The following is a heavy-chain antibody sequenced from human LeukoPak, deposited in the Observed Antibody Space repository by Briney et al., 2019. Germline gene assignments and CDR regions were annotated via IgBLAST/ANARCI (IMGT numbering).Heavy chain of an antibody. V-gene: IGHV4-39*01. Sequence: SETLSLTCTVSGGSISSSSYYWGWIRQPPGKGLEWIGSIYYSGSTYYNPSLKSRVTISVDTSKNQFSLKLSSVTAADTAVYYCASKVGATIGFSGWGQGTLVTVSS. CDR2: IYYSGST. D-gene: IGHD1-26*01. CDR3: ASKVGATIGFSG. J-gene: IGHJ4*02. CDR1: GGSISSSSYY.